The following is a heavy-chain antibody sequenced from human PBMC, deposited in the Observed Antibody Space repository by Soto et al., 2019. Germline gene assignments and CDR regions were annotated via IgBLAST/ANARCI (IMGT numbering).Heavy chain of an antibody. V-gene: IGHV4-30-4*01. CDR1: GASISGSDHY. J-gene: IGHJ4*02. CDR3: ARSGRSLLDY. CDR2: LSYTGNSYTP. Sequence: QVQLQESGPGLVKASQTLSLTCTVSGASISGSDHYWSWIRQPPGKGLEGSGHLSYTGNSYTPYYNPSLQSRHTMSLDTSKNQFSLNMTSVTAADTAVYFCARSGRSLLDYWGQGALVSVSS. D-gene: IGHD3-3*01.